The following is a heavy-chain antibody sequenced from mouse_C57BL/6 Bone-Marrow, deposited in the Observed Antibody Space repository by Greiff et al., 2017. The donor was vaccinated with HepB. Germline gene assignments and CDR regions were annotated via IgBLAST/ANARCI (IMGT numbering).Heavy chain of an antibody. J-gene: IGHJ4*01. V-gene: IGHV1-54*01. D-gene: IGHD3-1*01. CDR1: GYAFTNYL. CDR3: ARSGRAMDY. CDR2: INPGSGGT. Sequence: QVQLQQSGAELVRPGTSVKVSCKASGYAFTNYLIEWVKQRPGQGLEWIGVINPGSGGTNYNEKFKGKATLTADKSSSTAYMQISSLTSEDSAVYFCARSGRAMDYWGQGTSVTVSS.